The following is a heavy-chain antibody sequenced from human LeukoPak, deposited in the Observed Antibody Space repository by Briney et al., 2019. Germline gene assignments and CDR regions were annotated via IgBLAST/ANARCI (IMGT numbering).Heavy chain of an antibody. CDR1: GGSFSGYY. D-gene: IGHD4-17*01. CDR2: INHSGST. J-gene: IGHJ5*02. CDR3: ARGGFYGDYQWFDP. Sequence: SETLSLTCAVYGGSFSGYYWSWIRQPPGNGLEWIGEINHSGSTNYNPSLKSRVTISVDTSKNQFSLKLSSVTAADTAVYYCARGGFYGDYQWFDPWGQGTLVTVSS. V-gene: IGHV4-34*01.